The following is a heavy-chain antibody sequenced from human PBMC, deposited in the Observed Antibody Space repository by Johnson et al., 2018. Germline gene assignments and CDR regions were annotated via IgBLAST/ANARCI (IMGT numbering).Heavy chain of an antibody. CDR3: ARGELPLKEYFQH. J-gene: IGHJ1*01. D-gene: IGHD1-26*01. CDR2: IIPIFGTA. V-gene: IGHV1-69*12. CDR1: GGTFSSYA. Sequence: QVQLVQSGAEVKKXGSSVKVXCKASGGTFSSYAISWVRQAPGQGLEWMGGIIPIFGTANSPQNFQGRVTITADESTSTAYMELSSLRSEDTAVYYCARGELPLKEYFQHWGQGTLVTVSS.